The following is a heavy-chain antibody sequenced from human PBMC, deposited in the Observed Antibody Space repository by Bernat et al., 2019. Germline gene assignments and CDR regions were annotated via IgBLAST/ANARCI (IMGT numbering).Heavy chain of an antibody. D-gene: IGHD3-22*01. Sequence: EVQLLESGGGLVQPGGSLRLSCAASGFTFSSYAMSWVRQAPGKGLEWVSAISGSGGSTYYADSVKGRFTISRDNSKNTLYLQMNSLRAEDTVVYYCASPLYYYDSSGYYLDYWGQGTLVTVSS. CDR1: GFTFSSYA. V-gene: IGHV3-23*01. CDR3: ASPLYYYDSSGYYLDY. CDR2: ISGSGGST. J-gene: IGHJ4*02.